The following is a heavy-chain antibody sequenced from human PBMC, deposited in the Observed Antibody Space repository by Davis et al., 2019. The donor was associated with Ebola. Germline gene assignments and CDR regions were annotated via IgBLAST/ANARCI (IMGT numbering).Heavy chain of an antibody. Sequence: ASVKVSCKASGYTFTGYDINWVRQAPGQGLEWMGWISAYNGNTNYAQKLQGRVTMTTDTSTSTAYMELRSLRSDDTAVYYCARVSYDFWSGYNYWGQGTLVTVSS. CDR3: ARVSYDFWSGYNY. J-gene: IGHJ4*02. CDR1: GYTFTGYD. D-gene: IGHD3-3*01. CDR2: ISAYNGNT. V-gene: IGHV1-18*01.